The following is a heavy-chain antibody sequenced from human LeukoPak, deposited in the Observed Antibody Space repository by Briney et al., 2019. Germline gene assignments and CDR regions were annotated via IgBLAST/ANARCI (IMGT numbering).Heavy chain of an antibody. Sequence: SETLSLTCTVSGGSINSGGCYWSWLRQHPGKGLEWIGYIYYSGSTDYNPSLESRFTISIDTSKNQFSLTLNSVTAADTAVYYCARRLWSGGTDTFDIWGQGTRVTVSS. J-gene: IGHJ3*02. V-gene: IGHV4-31*03. CDR3: ARRLWSGGTDTFDI. CDR1: GGSINSGGCY. CDR2: IYYSGST. D-gene: IGHD3-10*01.